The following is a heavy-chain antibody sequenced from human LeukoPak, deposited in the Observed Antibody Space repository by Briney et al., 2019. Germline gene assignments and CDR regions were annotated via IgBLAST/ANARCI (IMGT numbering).Heavy chain of an antibody. CDR2: ISYDGSNK. CDR3: ARAPRRLVPNYFDY. CDR1: GFTFSSYA. D-gene: IGHD3-9*01. Sequence: GGSLRLSCAASGFTFSSYAMHWVRQAPGKGLEWVAVISYDGSNKYYADSVKGRFTISRDNSKNTLYLQMNSLRAEVTAVYYCARAPRRLVPNYFDYWGRGTLVTVSS. V-gene: IGHV3-30*04. J-gene: IGHJ4*02.